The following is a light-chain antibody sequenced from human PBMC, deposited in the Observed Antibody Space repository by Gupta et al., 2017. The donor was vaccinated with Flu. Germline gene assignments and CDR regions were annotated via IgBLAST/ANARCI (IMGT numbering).Light chain of an antibody. CDR2: QNN. Sequence: QSVLTQPPSVSAAPGQKVTISCSGSSSNIGNNYVSWYQHLPGTAPKLLIYQNNKRPSGIPDRCSGSKSGTSATLGITGLQTGDEADYDCGTWDSSLSAVVFGGGTKVTVL. V-gene: IGLV1-51*02. J-gene: IGLJ2*01. CDR3: GTWDSSLSAVV. CDR1: SSNIGNNY.